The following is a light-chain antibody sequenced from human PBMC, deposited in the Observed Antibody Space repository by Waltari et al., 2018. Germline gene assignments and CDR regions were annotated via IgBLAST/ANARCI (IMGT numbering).Light chain of an antibody. V-gene: IGLV2-23*02. CDR1: SNDIGSYNF. Sequence: QSALTQPASVSGSPGQSITVSCIGTSNDIGSYNFVSWFQQHPGRAPKLMIYDVSERPFVVSNRFSGSKSGNTASLPISGLQAEDEADYYCFSYAGSNSFAFGGGTRVTVL. CDR2: DVS. J-gene: IGLJ2*01. CDR3: FSYAGSNSFA.